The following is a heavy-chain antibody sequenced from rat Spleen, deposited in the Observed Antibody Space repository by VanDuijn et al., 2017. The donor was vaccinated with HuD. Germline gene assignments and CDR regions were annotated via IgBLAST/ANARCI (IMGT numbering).Heavy chain of an antibody. Sequence: EVQLVESDGGLVQPGRSLKLSCAASGFTFSDYFLAWVRQTPTKGLEWVASISPRGVRTYYRDSVKGRFTVSRDNAESTLYLQMNSLRSEDTATYYCARGHTMGMDYFDYWGQGVMVTVSS. CDR3: ARGHTMGMDYFDY. D-gene: IGHD1-7*01. CDR1: GFTFSDYF. J-gene: IGHJ2*01. CDR2: ISPRGVRT. V-gene: IGHV5-25*01.